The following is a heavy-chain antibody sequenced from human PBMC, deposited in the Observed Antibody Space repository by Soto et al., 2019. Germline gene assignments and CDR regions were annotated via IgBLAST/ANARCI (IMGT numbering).Heavy chain of an antibody. CDR1: GFTFNNFA. J-gene: IGHJ4*02. D-gene: IGHD3-22*01. CDR3: AKEQYYDGGPDC. V-gene: IGHV3-23*01. Sequence: EVQLLESGGALVQPGGSLRLSCAASGFTFNNFAMNWVRQAPGKGLEWVSGISDSGGSTYYADSVRGRFTISRDNSKNTLFLQLNSLRAEDTATYFCAKEQYYDGGPDCGGQGTLVTVSS. CDR2: ISDSGGST.